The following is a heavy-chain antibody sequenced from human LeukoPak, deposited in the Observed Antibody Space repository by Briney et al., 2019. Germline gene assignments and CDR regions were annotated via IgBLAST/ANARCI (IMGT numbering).Heavy chain of an antibody. CDR2: IYSGGST. Sequence: GGSLRLSCAASGFTVSSNYMSWVRQAPGKGLEWVSVIYSGGSTYYADSVKGRFTISRDNSKNTLYLQMNSLRAEDTAVYYCAREMGCSGGSCYSFDYWGQGTLVTVSS. J-gene: IGHJ4*02. D-gene: IGHD2-15*01. CDR1: GFTVSSNY. CDR3: AREMGCSGGSCYSFDY. V-gene: IGHV3-53*01.